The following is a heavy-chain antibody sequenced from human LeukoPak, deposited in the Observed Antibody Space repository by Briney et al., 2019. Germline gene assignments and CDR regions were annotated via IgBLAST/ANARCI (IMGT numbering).Heavy chain of an antibody. CDR1: GFTFSTYW. Sequence: PGGSLRLSCAASGFTFSTYWMHWVRQAPGKGLVWVSRIKSDGSTNYADSVKGRFTISRDNANNTLSLQMNSLRPEDTGVYYCARAPSEIGGYYPEYFGHWGQGTLVTVSS. D-gene: IGHD3-22*01. CDR2: IKSDGST. J-gene: IGHJ1*01. CDR3: ARAPSEIGGYYPEYFGH. V-gene: IGHV3-74*01.